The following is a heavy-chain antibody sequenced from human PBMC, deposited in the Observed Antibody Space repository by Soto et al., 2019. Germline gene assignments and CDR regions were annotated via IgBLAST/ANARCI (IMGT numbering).Heavy chain of an antibody. CDR1: GFTFSSYA. D-gene: IGHD6-19*01. J-gene: IGHJ4*02. CDR3: ARGRASSGWWGYFAY. V-gene: IGHV3-30-3*01. CDR2: ISYDGSNK. Sequence: QVLLVESGGGVVQPGRSLRLSCAASGFTFSSYAMHWVRQAPGKGLERVAVISYDGSNKYYADSVKGRFTISRDNYKYPLHLEMNILSAEDTAGYYCARGRASSGWWGYFAYWGQGTLVTVSS.